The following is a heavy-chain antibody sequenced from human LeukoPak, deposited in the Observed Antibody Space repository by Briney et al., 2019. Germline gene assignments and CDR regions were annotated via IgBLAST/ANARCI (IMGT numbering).Heavy chain of an antibody. Sequence: PGGSLRLSCAASGFTVSSNYMSWVRQAPGKGPEWVANIKQDGSEKYYVDSVKGRFTISRDNAKNSLYLQMNSLRAEDTAVYYCARASGIVVVPAAKGAFDIWGQGTMVAVSS. CDR2: IKQDGSEK. J-gene: IGHJ3*02. D-gene: IGHD2-2*01. CDR3: ARASGIVVVPAAKGAFDI. V-gene: IGHV3-7*01. CDR1: GFTVSSNY.